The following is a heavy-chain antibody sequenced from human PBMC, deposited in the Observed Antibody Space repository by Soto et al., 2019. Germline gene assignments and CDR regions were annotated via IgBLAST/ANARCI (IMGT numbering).Heavy chain of an antibody. J-gene: IGHJ6*02. CDR2: SSSSGADI. D-gene: IGHD3-10*01. CDR1: GFSLGDNY. CDR3: VRSSGGRQVGRYDCGLDV. Sequence: QVQLVASGGGLVEPGGSLRLSWPASGFSLGDNYMTLIRQDPGKGLEWISYSSSSGADINYADSVKGRFTISRDIAYNSLQLQMDSLRAEDTAVYFCVRSSGGRQVGRYDCGLDVWGQGTTVTVSS. V-gene: IGHV3-11*06.